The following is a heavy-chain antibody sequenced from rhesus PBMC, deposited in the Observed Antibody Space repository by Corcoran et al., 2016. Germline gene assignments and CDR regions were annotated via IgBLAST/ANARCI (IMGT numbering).Heavy chain of an antibody. CDR1: GGSISGYYY. J-gene: IGHJ5-1*01. D-gene: IGHD1-26*01. Sequence: QVQLQQWGEGRVKPSETLSLTCAVYGGSISGYYYWSWIRQPPGKGLEWIGYSYGNSASTNYNPSLKNRVTISKDTSKNQFSLKLGSVTAADTAVYYCARENNWNYGDVWGPGVLVTVSS. V-gene: IGHV4-73*01. CDR2: SYGNSAST. CDR3: ARENNWNYGDV.